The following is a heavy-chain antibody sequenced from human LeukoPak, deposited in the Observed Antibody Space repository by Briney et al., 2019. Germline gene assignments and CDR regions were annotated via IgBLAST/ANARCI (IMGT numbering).Heavy chain of an antibody. CDR3: ARASRIAAAGTRPGYNWFDP. V-gene: IGHV4-34*01. CDR1: GGSFSGYY. J-gene: IGHJ5*02. CDR2: INHSGST. Sequence: SETLSLTCAVYGGSFSGYYWSWIRQPPGKGLEWIGEINHSGSTNYNPSLKSRVTISVDTSKNQFSLKLSSVTAADTAVYYCARASRIAAAGTRPGYNWFDPWGQGTLVTVSS. D-gene: IGHD6-13*01.